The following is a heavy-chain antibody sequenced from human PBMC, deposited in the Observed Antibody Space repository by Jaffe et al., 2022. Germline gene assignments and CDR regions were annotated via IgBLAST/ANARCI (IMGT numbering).Heavy chain of an antibody. CDR3: ARGEMYYDILTGYYPNDAFDI. CDR2: INSDGSST. V-gene: IGHV3-74*01. J-gene: IGHJ3*02. Sequence: EVQLVESGGGLVQPGGSLRLSCAASGFTFSSYWMHWVRQAPGKGLVWVSRINSDGSSTSYADSVKGRFTISRDNAKNTLYLQMNSLRAEDTAVYYCARGEMYYDILTGYYPNDAFDIWGQGTMVTVSS. D-gene: IGHD3-9*01. CDR1: GFTFSSYW.